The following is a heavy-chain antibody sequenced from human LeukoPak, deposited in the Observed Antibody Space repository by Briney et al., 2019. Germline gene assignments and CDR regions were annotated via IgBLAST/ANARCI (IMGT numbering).Heavy chain of an antibody. Sequence: GGSLRVSCAASGFTFSSYAMSWVRQAPGKGLEWVSAISGSGGSTYYADSVKGRFTISRDNSKNTLYLQMNSLRAEDTAVYYCAKRMGSYYYGSGSYYNYYFDYWGQGTLVTVSS. CDR2: ISGSGGST. CDR3: AKRMGSYYYGSGSYYNYYFDY. J-gene: IGHJ4*02. D-gene: IGHD3-10*01. CDR1: GFTFSSYA. V-gene: IGHV3-23*01.